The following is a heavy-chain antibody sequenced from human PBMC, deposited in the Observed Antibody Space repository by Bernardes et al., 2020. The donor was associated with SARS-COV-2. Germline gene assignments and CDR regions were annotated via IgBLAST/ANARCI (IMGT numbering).Heavy chain of an antibody. D-gene: IGHD1-1*01. V-gene: IGHV4-34*01. CDR3: ARGSGTHFDY. Sequence: SETLSLTCAVYGGSFSSHYWTWIRQPPGGRLEWVGEINHSGGTNHNPSLKSRVTISVDTSSNQFSLKLSSVTAADTAVYYCARGSGTHFDYWGQGTLVTVSS. CDR1: GGSFSSHY. CDR2: INHSGGT. J-gene: IGHJ4*02.